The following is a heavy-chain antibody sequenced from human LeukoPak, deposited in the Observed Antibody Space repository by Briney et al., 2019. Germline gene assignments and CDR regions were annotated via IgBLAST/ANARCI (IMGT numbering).Heavy chain of an antibody. CDR1: GGSISSGDYY. Sequence: SQTLSLTCTVSGGSISSGDYYWSWIRQPPGKGLEWIGTIYYSGRTYYSPSLKSRVTMSVDPSNNQFSLNLRSVTAADTALYYCARRRYYDGSGYLEWGQGTLLSVSS. CDR2: IYYSGRT. CDR3: ARRRYYDGSGYLE. J-gene: IGHJ1*01. D-gene: IGHD3-22*01. V-gene: IGHV4-30-4*08.